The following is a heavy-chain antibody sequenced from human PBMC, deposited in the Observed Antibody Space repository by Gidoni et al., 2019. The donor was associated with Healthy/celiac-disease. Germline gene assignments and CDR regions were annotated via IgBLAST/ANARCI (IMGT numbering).Heavy chain of an antibody. CDR1: GSISSYY. V-gene: IGHV4-4*07. J-gene: IGHJ6*03. CDR3: ATEVRRYCSSTSCWGDYYYYYYMDV. D-gene: IGHD2-2*01. CDR2: IYTSGST. Sequence: GSISSYYWRWIRQPAGKGLEWIGRIYTSGSTNYNPSLKSRVTMSVDTSKNQFSLKLSSVTAADTAVYYCATEVRRYCSSTSCWGDYYYYYYMDVWGKGTTVTVSS.